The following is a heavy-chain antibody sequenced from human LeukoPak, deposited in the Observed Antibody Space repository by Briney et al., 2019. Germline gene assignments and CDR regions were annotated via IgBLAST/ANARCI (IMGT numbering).Heavy chain of an antibody. CDR1: GGSISGYS. V-gene: IGHV4-59*01. J-gene: IGHJ5*02. CDR2: FHNSRTT. CDR3: ARGHLGLSP. Sequence: SETLSLTCTVSGGSISGYSWTWIRQPPGQGLEWIGYFHNSRTTSYNPSLTGRVIISVDTAMDQISLKLNSVTAADTAVYYCARGHLGLSPWGLGTLVTVYS. D-gene: IGHD3-10*01.